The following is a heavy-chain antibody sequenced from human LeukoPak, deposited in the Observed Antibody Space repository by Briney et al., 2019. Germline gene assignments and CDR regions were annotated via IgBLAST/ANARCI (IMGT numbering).Heavy chain of an antibody. CDR3: AVLVRVSSSSDGDY. Sequence: PSETLSLICSVSGGSINSYYWSWIRQPAGKGLEWIGRMYTSGGTNYNPSLKSRVTISVDTSKNQFSLKLSSVTAADTAVYYCAVLVRVSSSSDGDYWGQGTLVTVSS. CDR1: GGSINSYY. D-gene: IGHD6-6*01. CDR2: MYTSGGT. V-gene: IGHV4-4*07. J-gene: IGHJ4*02.